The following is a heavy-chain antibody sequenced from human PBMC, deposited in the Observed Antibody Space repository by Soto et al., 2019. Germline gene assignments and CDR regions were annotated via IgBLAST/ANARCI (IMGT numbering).Heavy chain of an antibody. D-gene: IGHD2-21*01. CDR3: ARGSNSRTEYCGTDSCDWFHX. Sequence: SETLSLTCTVSGGPISSYYWTWVRQPPGKGLEWILDIDYSGITTYKPALKSRVTISIDTSKKQCSLNLNSVTAADTALHYCARGSNSRTEYCGTDSCDWFHXWGQVTLVTVSX. V-gene: IGHV4-59*01. J-gene: IGHJ5*02. CDR2: IDYSGIT. CDR1: GGPISSYY.